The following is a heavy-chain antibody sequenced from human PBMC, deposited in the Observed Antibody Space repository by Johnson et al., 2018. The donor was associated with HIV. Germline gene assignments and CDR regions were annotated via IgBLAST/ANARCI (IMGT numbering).Heavy chain of an antibody. D-gene: IGHD3-22*01. CDR3: ARDLSMIVVANAFDI. Sequence: QMQLVESGGGLVQPGGSLRLYCAASGFTFSVCPMHWVRQAPGRGLEWVLLISYDGSNKYYADSVKGRFTISRDNSKNTLYLQMNSLRAEDTAVYYCARDLSMIVVANAFDIWGQGTMVTVSS. CDR2: ISYDGSNK. CDR1: GFTFSVCP. V-gene: IGHV3-30-3*01. J-gene: IGHJ3*02.